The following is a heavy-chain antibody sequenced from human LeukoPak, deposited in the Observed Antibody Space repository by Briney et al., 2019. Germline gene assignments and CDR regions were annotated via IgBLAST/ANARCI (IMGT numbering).Heavy chain of an antibody. CDR3: ARESDAFDI. CDR2: MNTNSGYT. V-gene: IGHV1-8*01. Sequence: ASVKVSCKASGYTFTSYDINWVRQAPGQGLEWMGWMNTNSGYTGYAQKFQGRVTITRNTSISTAYMELSRLRSDDTAVYYCARESDAFDIWGQGTMVTVSS. CDR1: GYTFTSYD. J-gene: IGHJ3*02.